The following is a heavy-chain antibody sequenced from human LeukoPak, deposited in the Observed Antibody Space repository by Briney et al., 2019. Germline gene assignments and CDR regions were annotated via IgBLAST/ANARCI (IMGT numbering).Heavy chain of an antibody. CDR2: ITRSSTTI. V-gene: IGHV3-48*01. Sequence: GGSLRLSCAASGFNFSIYSMNWVRQAPGKGLEWVSYITRSSTTIYYADSVKGRFTISRDNAKNSLYLQMNSLRAEDTAVYYCARGALTIMTALFDCWGQGILITVSS. CDR1: GFNFSIYS. J-gene: IGHJ4*02. D-gene: IGHD3-16*01. CDR3: ARGALTIMTALFDC.